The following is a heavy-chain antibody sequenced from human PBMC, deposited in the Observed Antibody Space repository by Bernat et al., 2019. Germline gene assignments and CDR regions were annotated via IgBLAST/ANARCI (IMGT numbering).Heavy chain of an antibody. V-gene: IGHV3-74*01. CDR2: INSDGSST. CDR3: ASAFLEEVSTINY. D-gene: IGHD5/OR15-5a*01. Sequence: EVQLVESGGGLVQPGGSLRLSCVASGFTFSSYWMHWVRQAPGKGLVWVSRINSDGSSTSYADSVKGRFTISRENAKNTLYLQMNSLRAEDRAVYYCASAFLEEVSTINYWGRGTLVTVSS. CDR1: GFTFSSYW. J-gene: IGHJ4*02.